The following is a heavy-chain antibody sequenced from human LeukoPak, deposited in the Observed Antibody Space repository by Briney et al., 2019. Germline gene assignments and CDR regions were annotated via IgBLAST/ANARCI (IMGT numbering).Heavy chain of an antibody. CDR2: INPNSGGT. Sequence: GASVTVSCKASGYTFTGYYMHWVRQAPGQGLEWMGWINPNSGGTNYAQKFQGKVTMTRDTSISTADMELSRLRSDDTAVYYCARAIVVVPAANDYWGQGTLVTVSS. V-gene: IGHV1-2*02. D-gene: IGHD2-2*01. CDR3: ARAIVVVPAANDY. CDR1: GYTFTGYY. J-gene: IGHJ4*02.